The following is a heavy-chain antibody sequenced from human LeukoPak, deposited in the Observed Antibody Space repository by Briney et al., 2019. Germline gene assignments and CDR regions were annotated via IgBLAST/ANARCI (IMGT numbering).Heavy chain of an antibody. CDR2: ISSSSSTI. V-gene: IGHV3-48*01. CDR1: GFTFSTYS. J-gene: IGHJ5*02. D-gene: IGHD4/OR15-4a*01. Sequence: GGSLRLSCAASGFTFSTYSMNWVRKAPGKGMELVSYISSSSSTIYYADSVKSRFTISRDNAQNTLYLQMNSLRAEDTAIYYCARVQVLGTYDWFDPWGQGTLVTVSS. CDR3: ARVQVLGTYDWFDP.